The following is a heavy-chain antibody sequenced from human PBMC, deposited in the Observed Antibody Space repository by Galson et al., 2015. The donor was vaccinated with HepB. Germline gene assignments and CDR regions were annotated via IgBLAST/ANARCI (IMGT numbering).Heavy chain of an antibody. CDR2: ISYDGSNK. J-gene: IGHJ6*02. CDR1: GFTFSSYA. CDR3: ARARAGRIDAYYYYYYGMDV. Sequence: SLRLSCAASGFTFSSYAMHWVRQAPGKGLEWVAVISYDGSNKYYADSVKGRFTISRDSSKNTLYLQMNSLRAEDTAVYYCARARAGRIDAYYYYYYGMDVWGQGTTVTVSS. V-gene: IGHV3-30*04. D-gene: IGHD2/OR15-2a*01.